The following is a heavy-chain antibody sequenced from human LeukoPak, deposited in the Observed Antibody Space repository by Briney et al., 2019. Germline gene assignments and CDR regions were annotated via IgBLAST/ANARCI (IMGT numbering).Heavy chain of an antibody. CDR3: AKQPGKYSSSWYGPNIDY. D-gene: IGHD6-13*01. J-gene: IGHJ4*02. CDR2: IYYSGST. V-gene: IGHV4-39*01. CDR1: GGSISSRRYY. Sequence: SETLSLTCTVSGGSISSRRYYWRWTPHPPGKGLEWIGSIYYSGSTYYNPSLKSRVTISVATSKNQFSLKLSSVTAADTAVYYCAKQPGKYSSSWYGPNIDYWGKGTLVTVSS.